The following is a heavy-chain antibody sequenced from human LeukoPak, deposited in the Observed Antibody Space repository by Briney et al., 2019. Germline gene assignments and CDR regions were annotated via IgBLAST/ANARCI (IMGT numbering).Heavy chain of an antibody. CDR3: ARPVADCSSTSCYAVPFDY. D-gene: IGHD2-2*01. CDR2: ISAYNGYT. Sequence: ASVKVSCKASGYTFTNYGISWVRQAPGQALEWMGWISAYNGYTDYAQKLQFRVTMTTDTSTSTAYMELRSLRSDDTAVYYCARPVADCSSTSCYAVPFDYWGQGTLVTVSS. J-gene: IGHJ4*02. CDR1: GYTFTNYG. V-gene: IGHV1-18*01.